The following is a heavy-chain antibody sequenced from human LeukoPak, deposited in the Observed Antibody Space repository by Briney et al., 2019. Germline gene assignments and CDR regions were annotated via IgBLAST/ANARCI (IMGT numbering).Heavy chain of an antibody. CDR3: ARDLYYYDSSGYSNYYYYMDV. V-gene: IGHV1-18*01. CDR1: GYTFTSYG. D-gene: IGHD3-22*01. CDR2: ISAYNGNT. Sequence: ASVKVSCKASGYTFTSYGISWVRQAPGQGLEWMGWISAYNGNTNYAQKLQGRVTMTTDTSTSTAYMELRSLRTDDTAVYYCARDLYYYDSSGYSNYYYYMDVWGKGTTVTVSS. J-gene: IGHJ6*03.